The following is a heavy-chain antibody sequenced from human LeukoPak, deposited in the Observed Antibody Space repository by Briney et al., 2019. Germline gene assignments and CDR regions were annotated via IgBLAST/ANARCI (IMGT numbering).Heavy chain of an antibody. J-gene: IGHJ5*02. Sequence: ASVKVSCKASGYTFTSYYMHWVRQAPGQGLEWMGIINPSGGSTSYAQKFQGRVTMTEDTSTDTAYMELSSLRSEDTAVYYCATRIYDFTSNWFDPWGQGTLVTVSS. CDR2: INPSGGST. CDR3: ATRIYDFTSNWFDP. V-gene: IGHV1-46*01. D-gene: IGHD3-3*01. CDR1: GYTFTSYY.